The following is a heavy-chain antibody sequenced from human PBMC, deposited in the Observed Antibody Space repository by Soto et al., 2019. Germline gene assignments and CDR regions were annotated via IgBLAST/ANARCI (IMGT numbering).Heavy chain of an antibody. Sequence: PGGSLRLSCAASGFTFSDHHMDWVRQAPGKGLEWVGRARNKANSYTTAYAASVQGRFTISRDDSKNSLSLQMNSLKTEDTGVYCCARVMGTSFDLWGQGTLVTVSS. CDR3: ARVMGTSFDL. D-gene: IGHD2-8*01. CDR1: GFTFSDHH. CDR2: ARNKANSYTT. J-gene: IGHJ4*02. V-gene: IGHV3-72*01.